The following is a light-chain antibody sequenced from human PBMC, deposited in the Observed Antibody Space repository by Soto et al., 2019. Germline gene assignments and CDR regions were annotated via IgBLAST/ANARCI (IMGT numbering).Light chain of an antibody. CDR1: QSISRY. J-gene: IGKJ5*01. V-gene: IGKV3-11*01. CDR2: AAS. Sequence: EIVLTQSPVTLSLSPGERVTLSSRPSQSISRYLAWYQHKPGQAHRLLIYAASNRATGIPGRFSGSGSGTDFTLTISSLDPEDSEVYYCQQRSNWPITFGQGTRLEIK. CDR3: QQRSNWPIT.